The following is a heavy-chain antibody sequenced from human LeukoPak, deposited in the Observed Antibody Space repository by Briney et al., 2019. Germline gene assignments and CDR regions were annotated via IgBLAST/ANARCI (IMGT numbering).Heavy chain of an antibody. CDR1: GYTFTSYG. D-gene: IGHD1-26*01. V-gene: IGHV1-18*01. J-gene: IGHJ4*02. CDR3: ARDRSRAVGATNGY. CDR2: ISAYNGNT. Sequence: ASVKVSCKASGYTFTSYGISWVRQAPGQGLEWMGWISAYNGNTNYAQKLQGRVTMTTDTSTSTAYMELRSLRSDDTAVYYCARDRSRAVGATNGYWGQGTLVTVSS.